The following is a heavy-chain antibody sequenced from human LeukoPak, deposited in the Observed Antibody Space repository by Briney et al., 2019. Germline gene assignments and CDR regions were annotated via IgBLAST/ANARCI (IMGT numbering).Heavy chain of an antibody. Sequence: SETLSLTCTVSGGSISSSSNYWGWLRQPPGKGLVWIGSKYYSGNIFYNPSLESRVTISVDTSKNQFSLILTSVTAADTAVYYCARGYDSSGHPFEYWGQGTPVTVSS. CDR1: GGSISSSSNY. CDR3: ARGYDSSGHPFEY. V-gene: IGHV4-39*01. J-gene: IGHJ4*02. D-gene: IGHD3-22*01. CDR2: KYYSGNI.